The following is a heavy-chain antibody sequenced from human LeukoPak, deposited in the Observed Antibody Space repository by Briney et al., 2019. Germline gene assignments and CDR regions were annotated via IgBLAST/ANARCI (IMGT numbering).Heavy chain of an antibody. Sequence: GRSLRLSCVASGFTFNTYGMNWVRQAPGKGLEWVAVISHHGSNKFYADSVKGRFTISRDNSKNTLYLQMNSLRAEDTAVYYCAKPTSRYCSSTSCSYYFDYWGQGTLVTVSS. CDR2: ISHHGSNK. V-gene: IGHV3-30*18. J-gene: IGHJ4*02. D-gene: IGHD2-2*01. CDR1: GFTFNTYG. CDR3: AKPTSRYCSSTSCSYYFDY.